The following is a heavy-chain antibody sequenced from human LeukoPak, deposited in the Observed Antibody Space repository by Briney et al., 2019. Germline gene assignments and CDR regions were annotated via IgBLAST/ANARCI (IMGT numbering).Heavy chain of an antibody. J-gene: IGHJ6*04. CDR2: ISYDGSNK. V-gene: IGHV3-30*04. Sequence: GGSLRLSCAASGFTFSSYAMHWVRQAPGKGLEWVAVISYDGSNKYYADSVKGRFTISRDNSKNTLYLQMNSLRAEDTAVYYCARDRRRVLRYFDWPVWGKGTTVTVSS. CDR3: ARDRRRVLRYFDWPV. D-gene: IGHD3-9*01. CDR1: GFTFSSYA.